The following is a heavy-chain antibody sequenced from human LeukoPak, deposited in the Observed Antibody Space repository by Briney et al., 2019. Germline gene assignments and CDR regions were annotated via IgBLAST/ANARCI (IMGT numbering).Heavy chain of an antibody. J-gene: IGHJ4*02. CDR3: AVRYCSSTSCSLF. Sequence: GGSLRLSCAASGFTFSSYSMNWVRQAPGKGLEWVPSISSSSSYIYYADSVKGRFTISRDNAKNSLYLQMNSLRAEDTAVYYCAVRYCSSTSCSLFWGQGTLVTVSS. CDR1: GFTFSSYS. D-gene: IGHD2-2*01. CDR2: ISSSSSYI. V-gene: IGHV3-21*01.